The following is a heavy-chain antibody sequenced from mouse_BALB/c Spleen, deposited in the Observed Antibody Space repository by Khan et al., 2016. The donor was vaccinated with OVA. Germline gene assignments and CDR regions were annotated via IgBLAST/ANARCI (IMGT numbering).Heavy chain of an antibody. CDR3: AKNYRSDVYVDY. Sequence: VQLQQSSPELVKPGASVKMSCKASGYTFTSYVMHWVKQKPGQGLEWVGYIYPFNDDTKYTEKFKGKATLTSDNSSSTAYMELSSLTSEDSSVYFCAKNYRSDVYVDYWGQGTTLTVSS. D-gene: IGHD2-14*01. CDR2: IYPFNDDT. V-gene: IGHV1S136*01. J-gene: IGHJ2*01. CDR1: GYTFTSYV.